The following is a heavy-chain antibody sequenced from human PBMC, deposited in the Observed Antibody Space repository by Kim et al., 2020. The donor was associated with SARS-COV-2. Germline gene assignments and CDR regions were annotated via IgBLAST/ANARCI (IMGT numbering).Heavy chain of an antibody. CDR1: GGSFSGYY. D-gene: IGHD1-20*01. J-gene: IGHJ4*02. CDR3: ARGVYLSYFDY. V-gene: IGHV4-34*01. CDR2: INHSGST. Sequence: SETLSLTCAVYGGSFSGYYWSWIRQPPGQGLEWIGEINHSGSTNYNPSLKSRVTISVDTSKNQFSLKLSSVTAAGTAVYYCARGVYLSYFDYWGQGTLVTVSS.